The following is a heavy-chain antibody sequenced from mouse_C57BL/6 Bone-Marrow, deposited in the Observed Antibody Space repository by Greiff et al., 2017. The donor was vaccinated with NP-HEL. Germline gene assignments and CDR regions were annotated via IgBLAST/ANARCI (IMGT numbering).Heavy chain of an antibody. J-gene: IGHJ4*01. CDR1: GYTFTSYW. CDR3: ARGDYWVDY. D-gene: IGHD1-1*02. CDR2: IDPSDSYT. Sequence: VQLQQPGAELVMPGASVKLSCKASGYTFTSYWMHWVKQRPGQGLEWIGEIDPSDSYTNYNQKFKGKSTLTVDKSSSTAYMPLSSLTSEDSAVYYCARGDYWVDYWGQGTSVTVSS. V-gene: IGHV1-69*01.